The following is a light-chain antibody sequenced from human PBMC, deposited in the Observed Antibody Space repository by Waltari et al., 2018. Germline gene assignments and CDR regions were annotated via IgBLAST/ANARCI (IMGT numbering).Light chain of an antibody. J-gene: IGKJ1*01. CDR1: QIVISRY. CDR2: DAS. V-gene: IGKV3-20*01. Sequence: EMVLTQSPGTLSVTPGERATLSCRASQIVISRYLAWYQQKPGQAPRLLIFDASSRATGIPDRFTGSWSGTDFSLTISSVEPEDSAVYYCHGYGSSPTWTFGQGTKVEIK. CDR3: HGYGSSPTWT.